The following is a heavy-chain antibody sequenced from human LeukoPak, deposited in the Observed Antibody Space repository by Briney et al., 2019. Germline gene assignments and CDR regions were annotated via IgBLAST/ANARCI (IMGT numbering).Heavy chain of an antibody. D-gene: IGHD5/OR15-5a*01. CDR3: ARENSGLDY. CDR1: GFTFSRYS. J-gene: IGHJ4*02. Sequence: GGSLRLSCAASGFTFSRYSMNWVRQAPGKGLEWVAVISYDGSNKYYADSVKGRFTISRDNSKNTLYLQMNSLRAEDTAVYYCARENSGLDYWGQGTLVTVSS. V-gene: IGHV3-30*03. CDR2: ISYDGSNK.